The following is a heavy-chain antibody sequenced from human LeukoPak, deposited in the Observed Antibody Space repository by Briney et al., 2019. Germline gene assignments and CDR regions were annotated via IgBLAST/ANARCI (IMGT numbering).Heavy chain of an antibody. J-gene: IGHJ5*02. CDR1: GGSISSYY. Sequence: PSETLSLTCTVSGGSISSYYWIWLRQPPGKGLEWIGYIYYSGSTNYNPSLKSRVTISVDTSKNQFSLKLSSVSAADTAVYYCARVPLSGSTMGPNWFDPWGQGTLVTVSS. CDR2: IYYSGST. V-gene: IGHV4-59*08. CDR3: ARVPLSGSTMGPNWFDP. D-gene: IGHD1-26*01.